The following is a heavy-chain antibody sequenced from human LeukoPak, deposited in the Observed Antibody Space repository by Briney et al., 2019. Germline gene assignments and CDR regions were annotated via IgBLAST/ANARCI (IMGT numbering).Heavy chain of an antibody. CDR2: ISYDGNTK. J-gene: IGHJ4*02. CDR3: AKRVVYSRSWYYFDY. V-gene: IGHV3-30*18. CDR1: GSTFSANC. Sequence: GGSLILSCPASGSTFSANCMHWVRQAPGKGLEWVAVISYDGNTKYYADSVKGRFTISRDNSKDTLYLQMHSLRAADTAVYCLAKRVVYSRSWYYFDYWGQGTLVTVSS. D-gene: IGHD6-13*01.